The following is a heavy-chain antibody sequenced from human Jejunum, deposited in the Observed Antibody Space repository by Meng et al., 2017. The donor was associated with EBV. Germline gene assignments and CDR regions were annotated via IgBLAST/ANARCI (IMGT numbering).Heavy chain of an antibody. Sequence: QRQVQESGSGLVKPSPTLSLTCAVSGDSITRGAYLWSWIRQPPGKGLEWIGNIYHIGSTYYNPSLKSRVTISVDRSKNQFSLKLTSVTAADTAVYYCARGGPDFGDYVPFDYWGQGTLVTVSS. V-gene: IGHV4-30-2*01. D-gene: IGHD4-17*01. J-gene: IGHJ4*02. CDR3: ARGGPDFGDYVPFDY. CDR1: GDSITRGAYL. CDR2: IYHIGST.